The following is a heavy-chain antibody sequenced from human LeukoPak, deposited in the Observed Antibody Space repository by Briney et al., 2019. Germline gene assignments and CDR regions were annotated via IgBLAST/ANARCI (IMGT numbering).Heavy chain of an antibody. V-gene: IGHV3-30*18. D-gene: IGHD2-21*02. CDR3: AKNVVGGDCYSY. Sequence: GGSLRLTCAASGFTFSSYGMHWVRQAPGKGLEWVAVISYDGSNKYYADSVKGRFTISRDNSKNTLYLQMNSLRAEDTAVYYCAKNVVGGDCYSYWGQGTLVTVSS. J-gene: IGHJ4*02. CDR1: GFTFSSYG. CDR2: ISYDGSNK.